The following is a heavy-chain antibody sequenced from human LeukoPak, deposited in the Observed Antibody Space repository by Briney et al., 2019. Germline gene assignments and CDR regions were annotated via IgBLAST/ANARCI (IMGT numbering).Heavy chain of an antibody. Sequence: ASVKVSCKASGYTFTGYYMHWVRQAPGQGLEWMGWINPNSGGTNYAQKFQGRVTMTRDTSISIAYMELSRLRSDDTAVYYCARDSSLPTFLYSSGWYPGYWGQGTLVTVSS. CDR2: INPNSGGT. D-gene: IGHD6-19*01. V-gene: IGHV1-2*02. CDR1: GYTFTGYY. CDR3: ARDSSLPTFLYSSGWYPGY. J-gene: IGHJ4*02.